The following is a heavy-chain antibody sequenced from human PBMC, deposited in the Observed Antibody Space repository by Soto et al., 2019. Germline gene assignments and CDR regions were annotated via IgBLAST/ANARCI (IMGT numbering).Heavy chain of an antibody. Sequence: PGGSLRLSCAASGVTFSNYGMHWVRQAPGKGLEWVAVISYDGNNRYYGDSVKGRFTISRDNSKNTVYLQMNSLRVEYTAVYYCASTWSGYYYFDSWGQGTLVTVSS. J-gene: IGHJ4*02. CDR2: ISYDGNNR. CDR1: GVTFSNYG. D-gene: IGHD3-3*01. CDR3: ASTWSGYYYFDS. V-gene: IGHV3-30*03.